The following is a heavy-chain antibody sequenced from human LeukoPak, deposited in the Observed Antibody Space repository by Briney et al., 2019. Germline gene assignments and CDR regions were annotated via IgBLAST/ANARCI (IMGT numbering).Heavy chain of an antibody. CDR1: GGSISSYY. V-gene: IGHV4-59*01. CDR2: IYYSGST. D-gene: IGHD3-10*01. Sequence: SETLSLTCTVSGGSISSYYWSWIRQPPGKGLEWIGYIYYSGSTNYNPSLKSRVTISVDTSKNQFSLKLSSVTAADTAVYYCARYAYGSGRYSDYWGQGTLVTVSS. CDR3: ARYAYGSGRYSDY. J-gene: IGHJ4*02.